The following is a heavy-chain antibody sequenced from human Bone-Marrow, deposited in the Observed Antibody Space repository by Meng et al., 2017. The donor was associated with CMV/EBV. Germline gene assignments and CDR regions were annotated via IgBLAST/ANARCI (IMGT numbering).Heavy chain of an antibody. CDR2: ISWNSGSI. J-gene: IGHJ6*02. CDR1: GFTFDDYA. Sequence: ISCAASGFTFDDYAMHWVRQAPGKGLEWVSGISWNSGSIGYADSVKGRFTISRDNAKNSLYLQMNSLRAEDTALYYCAKDVTMIADYGMDVCGQGTTVTVSS. V-gene: IGHV3-9*01. CDR3: AKDVTMIADYGMDV. D-gene: IGHD3-22*01.